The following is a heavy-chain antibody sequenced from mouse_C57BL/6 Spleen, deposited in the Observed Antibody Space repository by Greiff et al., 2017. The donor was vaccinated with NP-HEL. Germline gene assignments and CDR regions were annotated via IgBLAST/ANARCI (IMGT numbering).Heavy chain of an antibody. Sequence: QVQLQQSGPGLVQPSQSLSITCTVSGFSLTSYGVHWVRQSPGKGLEWLGVIWSGGSTDYNAAFISRLSISKDNSTSQVFFKMNSLQADDTAIYYCARSPTFAAWFAYWGQGTLVTVSA. CDR3: ARSPTFAAWFAY. V-gene: IGHV2-2*01. CDR1: GFSLTSYG. J-gene: IGHJ3*01. CDR2: IWSGGST.